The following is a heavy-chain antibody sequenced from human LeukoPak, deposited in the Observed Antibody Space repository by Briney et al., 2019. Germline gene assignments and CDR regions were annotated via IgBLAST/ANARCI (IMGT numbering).Heavy chain of an antibody. CDR3: ARDRSIAARPTENDY. CDR2: ISACNGNT. V-gene: IGHV1-18*04. Sequence: ASVKVSCKASGYTFTGYYMHWVRQAPGQGLEWMGWISACNGNTNYAQKLQGRVTMTTDTSTSTAYMELRSLRSDDTAVYYCARDRSIAARPTENDYWGQGTLVTVSS. J-gene: IGHJ4*02. D-gene: IGHD6-6*01. CDR1: GYTFTGYY.